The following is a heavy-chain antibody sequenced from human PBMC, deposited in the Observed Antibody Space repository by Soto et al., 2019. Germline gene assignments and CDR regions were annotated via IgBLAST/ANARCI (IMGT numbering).Heavy chain of an antibody. CDR1: GYTFTTYG. D-gene: IGHD3-3*01. CDR2: ISAYNGNT. Sequence: GASVKVSCKASGYTFTTYGISWVRQAPGQGLEWMGWISAYNGNTNYAQKLQGRVTMTTDTSTSTAYMELRSLRSDDTAVYYCARDQQALRFLEWLRGLSFDPWGQGTLVTVSS. J-gene: IGHJ5*02. CDR3: ARDQQALRFLEWLRGLSFDP. V-gene: IGHV1-18*01.